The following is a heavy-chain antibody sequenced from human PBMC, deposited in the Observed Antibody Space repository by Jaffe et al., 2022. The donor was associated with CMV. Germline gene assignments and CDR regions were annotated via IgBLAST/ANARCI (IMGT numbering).Heavy chain of an antibody. CDR2: INHSGST. CDR1: GGSFSGYY. Sequence: QVQLQQWGAGLLKPSETLSLTCAVYGGSFSGYYWSWIRQPPGKGLEWIGEINHSGSTNYNPSLKSRVTISVDTSKNQFSLKLSSVTAADTAVYYCARGGSGFYDILKYYYYGMDVWGQGTTVTVSS. D-gene: IGHD3-9*01. J-gene: IGHJ6*02. CDR3: ARGGSGFYDILKYYYYGMDV. V-gene: IGHV4-34*01.